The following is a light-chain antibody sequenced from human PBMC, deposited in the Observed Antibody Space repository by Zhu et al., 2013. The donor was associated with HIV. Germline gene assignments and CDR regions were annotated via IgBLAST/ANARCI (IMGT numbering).Light chain of an antibody. CDR3: QQRSDWRT. CDR2: DAS. CDR1: HSVGSF. Sequence: EIVLTQSPGTLSLSPGERATLSCRASHSVGSFLAWYQQKPGQAPRLLIYDASIRATGIPARFSGSGSGTDFTLTISSLEPEDFAVYYCQQRSDWRTFGQGTKVEVK. V-gene: IGKV3-11*01. J-gene: IGKJ1*01.